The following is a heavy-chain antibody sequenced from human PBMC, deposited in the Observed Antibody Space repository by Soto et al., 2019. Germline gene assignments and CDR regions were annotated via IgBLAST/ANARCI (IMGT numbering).Heavy chain of an antibody. CDR3: ATGDSGPVGAFDI. Sequence: GASVKVSCKVSGYTLTELSMHWVRQAPGKGLEWMGGSDPEDGETIYAQQFHGRVTMTEDTSTDTAYMELNSLRSEDTAVYYCATGDSGPVGAFDIWGQGTMVTVSS. D-gene: IGHD1-26*01. V-gene: IGHV1-24*01. CDR2: SDPEDGET. CDR1: GYTLTELS. J-gene: IGHJ3*02.